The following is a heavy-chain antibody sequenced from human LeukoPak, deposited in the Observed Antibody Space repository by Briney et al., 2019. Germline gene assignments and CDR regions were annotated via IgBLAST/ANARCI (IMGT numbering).Heavy chain of an antibody. CDR2: ISRNGDTT. Sequence: GGSLRLSCAASGFTFSSYAMHWVRQAPGKGLEYVSTISRNGDTTFYANSVKGRFTISRDNSKNTLYLQMGSLRAEDMAVYYCARVRDNTTWFLYYFDHWGQGTLVTVSS. D-gene: IGHD6-13*01. CDR1: GFTFSSYA. J-gene: IGHJ4*02. CDR3: ARVRDNTTWFLYYFDH. V-gene: IGHV3-64*01.